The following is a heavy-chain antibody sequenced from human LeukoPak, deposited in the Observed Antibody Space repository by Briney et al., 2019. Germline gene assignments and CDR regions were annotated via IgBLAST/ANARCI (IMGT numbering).Heavy chain of an antibody. CDR3: ARDMGYYGSGSYYTPYH. J-gene: IGHJ5*02. V-gene: IGHV3-30*03. CDR1: GFTFSSYG. D-gene: IGHD3-10*01. Sequence: GGSLRLSCAASGFTFSSYGMHWVRQAPGKGLEWVAVISYDGSNKYYADSVKGRFTISRDNSKNTLYLQMSSLRVDDTAVYYCARDMGYYGSGSYYTPYHWGQGTLVTVSS. CDR2: ISYDGSNK.